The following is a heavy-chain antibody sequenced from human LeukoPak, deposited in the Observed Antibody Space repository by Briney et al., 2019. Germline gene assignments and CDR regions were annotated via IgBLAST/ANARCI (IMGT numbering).Heavy chain of an antibody. V-gene: IGHV1-18*01. J-gene: IGHJ3*02. Sequence: ASEKVSCKASGHTFTSYGISWVRQAPGQGLEWMGWISAYNGNTNYAQKLQGRVTMTTDTSTSTAYMELRSLRSDDTAVYYCAMLLWLGAFDIWDQGTMVTVSS. CDR1: GHTFTSYG. D-gene: IGHD3-10*01. CDR3: AMLLWLGAFDI. CDR2: ISAYNGNT.